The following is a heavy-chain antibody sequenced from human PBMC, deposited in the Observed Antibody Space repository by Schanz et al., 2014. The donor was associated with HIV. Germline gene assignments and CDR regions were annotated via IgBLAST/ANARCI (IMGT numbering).Heavy chain of an antibody. J-gene: IGHJ3*02. D-gene: IGHD6-19*01. V-gene: IGHV3-23*04. CDR1: GFTFSTYA. CDR2: MRGSDDST. CDR3: ARSPDWAGTDAFDI. Sequence: EVYLVESGGELVKPGGSLRLSCAASGFTFSTYAMSWVRQAPGKGLEWVSGMRGSDDSTFYADSVKGRFTISRDNSKNTVFLQMSSLRAEDTAIYYCARSPDWAGTDAFDIWGQGTMVTVSS.